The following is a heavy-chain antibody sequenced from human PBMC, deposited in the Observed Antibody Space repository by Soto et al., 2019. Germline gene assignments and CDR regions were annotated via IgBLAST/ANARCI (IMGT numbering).Heavy chain of an antibody. J-gene: IGHJ3*02. CDR3: ARLLPSVAGTGEDAFDI. CDR2: IYPGDSDT. Sequence: PGESLQISCKGSVYRFISYWIGWVRQMPGKGLEWMGIIYPGDSDTRYSPSFQGQVTISADKSISTAYLQWSSLKASDTAMYYCARLLPSVAGTGEDAFDIWGQGTVVTVSS. CDR1: VYRFISYW. V-gene: IGHV5-51*01. D-gene: IGHD6-19*01.